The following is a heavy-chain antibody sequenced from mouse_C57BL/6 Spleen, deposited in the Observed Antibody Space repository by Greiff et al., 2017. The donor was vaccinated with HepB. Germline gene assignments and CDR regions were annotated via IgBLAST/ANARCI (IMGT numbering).Heavy chain of an antibody. CDR2: ISDGGSYT. D-gene: IGHD1-1*01. CDR1: GFTFSSYA. Sequence: EVKVVESGGGLVKPGGSLKLSCAASGFTFSSYAMSWVRQTPEKRLEWVATISDGGSYTYYPDNVKGRFTISRDNAKNNLYLQMSHLKSEDTAMYYCARAFHYYGSSSYYFDYWGQGTTLTVSS. V-gene: IGHV5-4*03. J-gene: IGHJ2*01. CDR3: ARAFHYYGSSSYYFDY.